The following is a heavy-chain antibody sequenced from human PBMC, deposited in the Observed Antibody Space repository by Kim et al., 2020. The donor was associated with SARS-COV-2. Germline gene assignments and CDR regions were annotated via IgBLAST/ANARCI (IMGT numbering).Heavy chain of an antibody. Sequence: NYHPSLKGRVTISVDTSKNQFSLKLSSVTAADTAVYYCARGLSRPNWFDPWGQGTLVTVSS. CDR3: ARGLSRPNWFDP. V-gene: IGHV4-59*09. J-gene: IGHJ5*02. D-gene: IGHD6-13*01.